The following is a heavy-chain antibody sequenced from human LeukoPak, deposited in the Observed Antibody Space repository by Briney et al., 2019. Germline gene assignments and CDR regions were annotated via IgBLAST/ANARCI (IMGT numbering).Heavy chain of an antibody. Sequence: SETLSVTCTVSGGSISSYYWTWIRQPPGKGLEWTGYIYYSGSTNYNPSPKSRVTISVDTSKNQFSLKLSSVTAADTAVYYCARMIAPDIVVGGYFDLWGRGTLVTVSS. V-gene: IGHV4-59*01. J-gene: IGHJ2*01. CDR2: IYYSGST. CDR3: ARMIAPDIVVGGYFDL. D-gene: IGHD2-15*01. CDR1: GGSISSYY.